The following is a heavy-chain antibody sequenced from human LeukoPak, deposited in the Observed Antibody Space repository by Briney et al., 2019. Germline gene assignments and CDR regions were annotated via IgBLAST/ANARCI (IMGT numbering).Heavy chain of an antibody. CDR1: GVSISSYL. Sequence: PSETLSLTCTVSGVSISSYLWSWIRQPPGKGLEWIGYIYYSGSTNYNPSLKSRVTISVDTSKNQFSLKLSSVTAADTAVYYCARAVGSMIVDWGQGTLVSVSS. CDR3: ARAVGSMIVD. J-gene: IGHJ4*02. CDR2: IYYSGST. D-gene: IGHD3-22*01. V-gene: IGHV4-59*01.